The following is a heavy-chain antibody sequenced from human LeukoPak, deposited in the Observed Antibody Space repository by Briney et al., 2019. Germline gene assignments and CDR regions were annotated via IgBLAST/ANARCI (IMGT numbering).Heavy chain of an antibody. D-gene: IGHD2-15*01. V-gene: IGHV4-39*07. J-gene: IGHJ5*02. CDR3: ARGIGLREDRYWFDP. Sequence: SETLSLTCTVSGGSISSSSYYWGWIRQPPGKGLEWIGSIYYSGSTYYNPSLKSRVTISVDTPKNQFSLKLSSVTAADTAVYYCARGIGLREDRYWFDPWGQGTLVTVSS. CDR2: IYYSGST. CDR1: GGSISSSSYY.